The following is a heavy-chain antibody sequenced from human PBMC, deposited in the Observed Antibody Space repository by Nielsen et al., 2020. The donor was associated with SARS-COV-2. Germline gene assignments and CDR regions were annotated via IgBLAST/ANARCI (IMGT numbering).Heavy chain of an antibody. CDR3: ARDSIPWGDSSSWYVGWFDP. CDR1: GGTFSSYA. D-gene: IGHD6-13*01. CDR2: IIPIFGTA. Sequence: SVKVSCKASGGTFSSYAISWVRQAPGQGLEWMGGIIPIFGTANYAQKFQGRVTITADESTSTAYMELSSLRSEDTAVDYCARDSIPWGDSSSWYVGWFDPWGQGTLVTVSS. V-gene: IGHV1-69*13. J-gene: IGHJ5*02.